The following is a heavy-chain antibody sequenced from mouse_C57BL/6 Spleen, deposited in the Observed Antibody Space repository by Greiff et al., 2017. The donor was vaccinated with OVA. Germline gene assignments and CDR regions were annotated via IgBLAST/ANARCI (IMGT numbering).Heavy chain of an antibody. Sequence: EVKLVESGGGLVKPAGSLKLSCAASGFTFSDYGMHWVRQAPEKGLEWVAYISSGSSTIYYADTVKGRFTISRDNAKNTLFLQMTSLRSEDTAMYYCARNYYSNYYAMDYWGQGTSVTVSS. V-gene: IGHV5-17*01. J-gene: IGHJ4*01. D-gene: IGHD2-5*01. CDR2: ISSGSSTI. CDR3: ARNYYSNYYAMDY. CDR1: GFTFSDYG.